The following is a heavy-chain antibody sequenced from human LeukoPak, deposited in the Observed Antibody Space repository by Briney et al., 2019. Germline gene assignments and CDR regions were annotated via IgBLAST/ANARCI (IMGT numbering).Heavy chain of an antibody. Sequence: GRSLRLSCAEPVFSPLSYSGRWVCQVPGKGLEWVAVIWYGGSNKYYADSVKGRFTISRDNSKNTLYLQMNSLRAEDTAVYYCAKDHCDYYYDSSGCYDAFDIWGQGTMVTVSS. V-gene: IGHV3-33*06. CDR3: AKDHCDYYYDSSGCYDAFDI. CDR1: VFSPLSYS. D-gene: IGHD3-22*01. J-gene: IGHJ3*02. CDR2: IWYGGSNK.